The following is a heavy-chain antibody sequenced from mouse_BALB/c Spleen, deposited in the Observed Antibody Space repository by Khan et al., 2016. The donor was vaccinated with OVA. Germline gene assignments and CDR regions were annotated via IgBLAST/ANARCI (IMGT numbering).Heavy chain of an antibody. V-gene: IGHV1S41*01. CDR2: IGPGSGST. Sequence: DLVKPGASVKLSCKASGYTFTSYWITWITQRPGQGLEWIGRIGPGSGSTSYYEIFKGKATLTVDTSSSTAHIQLSSLSSEDPAAYYCARSNYYGSSLYAMDYWGQGTSVTFSS. J-gene: IGHJ4*01. D-gene: IGHD1-1*01. CDR3: ARSNYYGSSLYAMDY. CDR1: GYTFTSYW.